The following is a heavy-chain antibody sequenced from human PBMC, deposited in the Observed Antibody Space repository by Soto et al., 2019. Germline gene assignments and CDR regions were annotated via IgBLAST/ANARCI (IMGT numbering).Heavy chain of an antibody. CDR2: INAGNGNT. D-gene: IGHD6-19*01. V-gene: IGHV1-3*01. CDR1: GYTFTGYA. J-gene: IGHJ4*02. Sequence: ASVKVSCKASGYTFTGYAMHWVRQAPGQRLEWMGWINAGNGNTKYSQKFQGRVTITRDTSASAAYMELNSLRAEDTAVYYCAKDSRRSSGWWYFDYWGQGTVVTVSS. CDR3: AKDSRRSSGWWYFDY.